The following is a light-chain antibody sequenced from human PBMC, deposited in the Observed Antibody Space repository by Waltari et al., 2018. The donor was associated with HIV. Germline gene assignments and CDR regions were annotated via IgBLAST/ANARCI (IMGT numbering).Light chain of an antibody. CDR1: SSDVGGYNH. J-gene: IGLJ3*02. CDR2: DVS. CDR3: CSYAGTYTWM. Sequence: QSALTQPRSVSGSPGQSVTIACTGTSSDVGGYNHVSWYQQYPGKAPKLMIYDVSQRPSGVPDRFSGSKSGNTASLTISGLQAEDEADYYCCSYAGTYTWMFGGGTKLTVL. V-gene: IGLV2-11*01.